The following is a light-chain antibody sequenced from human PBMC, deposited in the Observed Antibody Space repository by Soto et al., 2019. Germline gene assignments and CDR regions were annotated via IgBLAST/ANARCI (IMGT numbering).Light chain of an antibody. Sequence: EIVLTQSPVTLSLSPGERATPSCRASQSVTNTYLARYQQKPGQSPRLIIYGGSNRASGFPDRFSGGGSGTGFTLTISRLEPEDSAVYYCHCQYFQSSRVYSFGQGTKLEIK. CDR3: HCQYFQSSRVYS. V-gene: IGKV3-20*01. J-gene: IGKJ2*03. CDR2: GGS. CDR1: QSVTNTY.